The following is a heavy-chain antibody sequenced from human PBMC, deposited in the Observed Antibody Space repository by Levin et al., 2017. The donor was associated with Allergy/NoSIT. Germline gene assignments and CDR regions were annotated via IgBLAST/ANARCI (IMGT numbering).Heavy chain of an antibody. CDR1: GFGFRDYA. V-gene: IGHV3-23*01. Sequence: PGGSLRLSCVASGFGFRDYAMSWVRQAPGKGLEWVSGISGSGDSTYYTDSVKGRFTISRDNPENTLYLQMGDVRAEDTAFYYCAKDPHYDYWSGWPNLFDPWGQGTLVTVSS. D-gene: IGHD3-3*01. CDR2: ISGSGDST. CDR3: AKDPHYDYWSGWPNLFDP. J-gene: IGHJ5*02.